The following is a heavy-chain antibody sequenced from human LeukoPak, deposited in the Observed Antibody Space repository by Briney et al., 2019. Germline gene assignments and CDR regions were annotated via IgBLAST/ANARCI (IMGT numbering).Heavy chain of an antibody. D-gene: IGHD3-9*01. V-gene: IGHV5-51*01. CDR3: ARLARDYDILTGIDAFDI. Sequence: GESLKISCKGSGYDFTSYWVGWVRQMPGKGLEWMGIIYPGDSDTRYSPSFQGQVTISADKSISTAYLQWSSLKASDTAMYYCARLARDYDILTGIDAFDIWGQGTMVTVSS. CDR2: IYPGDSDT. J-gene: IGHJ3*02. CDR1: GYDFTSYW.